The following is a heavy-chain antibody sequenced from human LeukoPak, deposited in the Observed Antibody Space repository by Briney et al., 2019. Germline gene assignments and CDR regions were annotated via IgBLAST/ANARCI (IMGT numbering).Heavy chain of an antibody. CDR2: IYYSGST. Sequence: SETLPLTCTVSGGSISSSSYYWGWIRQPPGKGLEWIGSIYYSGSTYYNPSLKSRVTISVDTSKNQFSLKLSSVTAADTAVYYCARDMIAAVRNYWGQGTLVTVSS. J-gene: IGHJ4*02. D-gene: IGHD6-13*01. CDR1: GGSISSSSYY. V-gene: IGHV4-39*07. CDR3: ARDMIAAVRNY.